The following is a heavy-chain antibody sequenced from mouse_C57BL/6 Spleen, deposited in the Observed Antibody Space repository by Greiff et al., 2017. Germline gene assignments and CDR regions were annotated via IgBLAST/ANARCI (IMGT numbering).Heavy chain of an antibody. Sequence: QVQLQQPGAELVKPGASVQMSCKASGYTFTSYWITWVKQRPGQGLEWIGDIYPGSGSTNYNEKFKSKATLTVDTSSSTAYMQLSSLTSEDSAVYYCARRAGMGGAFWFAYWGQGTLVTVSA. V-gene: IGHV1-55*01. J-gene: IGHJ3*01. CDR2: IYPGSGST. CDR1: GYTFTSYW. CDR3: ARRAGMGGAFWFAY. D-gene: IGHD3-3*01.